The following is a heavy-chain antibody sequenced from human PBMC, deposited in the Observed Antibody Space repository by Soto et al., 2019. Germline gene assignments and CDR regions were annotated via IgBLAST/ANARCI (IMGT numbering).Heavy chain of an antibody. Sequence: QVQLVESGGGVVQPGRSLRLSCAASGFTFSSCGMHWVRQAPGKGLEWVAVIWYDGSNKYYADSVKGRFTISRDNSKNTLYLHMNSLRAEDTAVYYCARENHTWNWFDPWGQGTLVTVSS. CDR2: IWYDGSNK. CDR3: ARENHTWNWFDP. J-gene: IGHJ5*02. CDR1: GFTFSSCG. V-gene: IGHV3-33*01. D-gene: IGHD2-2*02.